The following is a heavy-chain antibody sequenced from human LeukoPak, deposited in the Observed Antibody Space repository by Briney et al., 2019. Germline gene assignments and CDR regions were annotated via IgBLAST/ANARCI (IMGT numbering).Heavy chain of an antibody. J-gene: IGHJ6*03. CDR1: GFSFKDYN. CDR3: ARVLSGRGSLYSYYYYMDV. CDR2: ISYDGSNK. D-gene: IGHD3-10*01. V-gene: IGHV3-30*03. Sequence: GGSLRLSCAASGFSFKDYNTHWVRPAPGKGLEWGAVISYDGSNKYSTDSVKGRFTISRDNSKSTPYLHMNSLRAQGTALYSCARVLSGRGSLYSYYYYMDVWGKGTTVTISS.